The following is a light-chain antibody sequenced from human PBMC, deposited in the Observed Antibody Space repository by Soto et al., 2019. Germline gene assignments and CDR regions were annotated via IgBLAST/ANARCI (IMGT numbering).Light chain of an antibody. CDR2: DVT. V-gene: IGLV2-14*01. CDR3: SSYTGSSTLV. Sequence: QSVLTQPASVSGSPGQSITISCTGTSSDIGGYNHVSWYQQQPDKAPKLIIYDVTNRPLGISNRFSGSKSGSTASLTISGLQAEDEADYYCSSYTGSSTLVFGGGTQLTVL. CDR1: SSDIGGYNH. J-gene: IGLJ2*01.